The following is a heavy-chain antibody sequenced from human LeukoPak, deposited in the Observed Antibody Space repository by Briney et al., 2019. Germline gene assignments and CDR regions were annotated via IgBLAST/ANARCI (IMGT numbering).Heavy chain of an antibody. CDR2: ISSSSFYT. D-gene: IGHD3-9*01. CDR1: GFTFSDYY. J-gene: IGHJ4*02. V-gene: IGHV3-11*06. CDR3: QAEDGIRDFDWSDFDY. Sequence: PGGSLRLSCAASGFTFSDYYMSWIRQAPGKGPEWISYISSSSFYTSYADSVKGRFTISRDNAQNSLYLQMNSLRAEDTAVFFCQAEDGIRDFDWSDFDYWGQGTLVTVSS.